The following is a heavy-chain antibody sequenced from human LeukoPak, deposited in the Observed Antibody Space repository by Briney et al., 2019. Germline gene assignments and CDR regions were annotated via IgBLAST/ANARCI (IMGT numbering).Heavy chain of an antibody. Sequence: GASVKVSCKASGYTFTSYGISWVRQAPGQGLEWMGWISAYNGNTNYAQKLQGRVTMTTDTSTSTAYMELRSLRSDDTAVYYCARANWDDSSGYFPFDYWGQGTLATVSS. V-gene: IGHV1-18*01. CDR3: ARANWDDSSGYFPFDY. CDR1: GYTFTSYG. D-gene: IGHD3-22*01. CDR2: ISAYNGNT. J-gene: IGHJ4*02.